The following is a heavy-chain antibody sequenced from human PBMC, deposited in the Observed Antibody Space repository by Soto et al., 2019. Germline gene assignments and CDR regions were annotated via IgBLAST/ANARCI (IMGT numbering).Heavy chain of an antibody. J-gene: IGHJ4*02. D-gene: IGHD4-17*01. CDR1: GGSISSYY. CDR2: IYYSGST. CDR3: ARLPPTGGLY. V-gene: IGHV4-59*08. Sequence: SETLSLTCTVSGGSISSYYWSWIRQPPGKGLEWIGYIYYSGSTNYNPSLKSRVTISVDTSKNQFSLKLSSVTAADTAVYYCARLPPTGGLYWGQGTLVTVSS.